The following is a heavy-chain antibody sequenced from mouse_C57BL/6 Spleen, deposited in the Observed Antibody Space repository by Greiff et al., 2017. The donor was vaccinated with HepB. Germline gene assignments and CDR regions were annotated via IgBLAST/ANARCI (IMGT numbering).Heavy chain of an antibody. Sequence: EVKLMESGGGLVQPGGSLSLSCAASGFTFTDYYMSWVRQPPGKALEWLGFIRNKANGYTTEYSASVKGRFTISRDNSQSILYLQMNALRAEDSATYYCARYRDYFSSFDVWGTGTTVTVSS. CDR2: IRNKANGYTT. CDR3: ARYRDYFSSFDV. V-gene: IGHV7-3*01. CDR1: GFTFTDYY. D-gene: IGHD2-12*01. J-gene: IGHJ1*03.